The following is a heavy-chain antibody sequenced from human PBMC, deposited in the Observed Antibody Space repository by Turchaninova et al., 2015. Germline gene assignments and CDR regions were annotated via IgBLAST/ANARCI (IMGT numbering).Heavy chain of an antibody. J-gene: IGHJ4*02. Sequence: QLQESGPGLVKPSETLSLTCTVSGGSISNPNCYWGWFRRPPGEGLEWIGSIFYSGSRYYTPSLKSRVTCSGDPPRTRWSLELSPGTAADTAVYYCARHGRVPVTGDYDFWGQGTLVTVSS. V-gene: IGHV4-39*01. CDR1: GGSISNPNCY. D-gene: IGHD6-19*01. CDR2: IFYSGSR. CDR3: ARHGRVPVTGDYDF.